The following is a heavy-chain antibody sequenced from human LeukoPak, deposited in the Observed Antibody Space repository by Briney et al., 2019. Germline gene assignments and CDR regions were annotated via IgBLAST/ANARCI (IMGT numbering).Heavy chain of an antibody. J-gene: IGHJ4*02. D-gene: IGHD3-22*01. V-gene: IGHV4-59*01. CDR2: IYYSGST. Sequence: PSETLSLTCTVSGGSISSYYWSWIRQPPGKGLEWIGYIYYSGSTNYNPSLKSRVTISVDTSKNQFSLKLSSVTAADTAVYYCARSTDSSGYYQRYFDYWGQGTLVTVSS. CDR1: GGSISSYY. CDR3: ARSTDSSGYYQRYFDY.